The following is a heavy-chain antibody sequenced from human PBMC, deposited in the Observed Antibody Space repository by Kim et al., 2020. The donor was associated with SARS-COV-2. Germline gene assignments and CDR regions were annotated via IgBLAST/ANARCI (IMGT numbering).Heavy chain of an antibody. CDR3: VSDRMGVAFDI. CDR1: GFTFSAYD. D-gene: IGHD3-16*01. J-gene: IGHJ3*02. CDR2: ITKTSTTI. Sequence: GGSLRLSCATSGFTFSAYDMNWVRQAPGKGLEWLSFITKTSTTIYYADSVGGRFTISRDNANNSLYLQMNSLRDEDTALYYCVSDRMGVAFDILGQGTMVTVSS. V-gene: IGHV3-48*02.